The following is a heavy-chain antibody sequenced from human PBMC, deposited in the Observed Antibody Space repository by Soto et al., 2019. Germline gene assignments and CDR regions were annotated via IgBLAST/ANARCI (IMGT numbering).Heavy chain of an antibody. D-gene: IGHD2-15*01. V-gene: IGHV1-3*01. CDR3: ERAVALPDDFYF. J-gene: IGHJ4*02. CDR1: GYTFTGYA. Sequence: GASVKVSCKASGYTFTGYAMHWVRQAPGQRLEWMGWINAGNGNTKYSQKFQGRVTITRDTSASTAYMELSSLRSEDTAVYYCERAVALPDDFYFRGQRTLVTVSS. CDR2: INAGNGNT.